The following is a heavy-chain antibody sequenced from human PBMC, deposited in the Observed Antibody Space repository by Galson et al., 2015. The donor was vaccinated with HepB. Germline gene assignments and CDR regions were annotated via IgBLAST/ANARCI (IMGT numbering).Heavy chain of an antibody. CDR1: GYTFTSYA. Sequence: SVKVSCKASGYTFTSYAMNWVRQAPGQGLEWMGWINTNTGNPTYAQGFTGRFVFSLDTSVSTAYLQISSLKAEDTAVYYCARYKGLTGFSYYGMDVWGQGTTVTVSS. D-gene: IGHD3-9*01. J-gene: IGHJ6*02. CDR2: INTNTGNP. V-gene: IGHV7-4-1*02. CDR3: ARYKGLTGFSYYGMDV.